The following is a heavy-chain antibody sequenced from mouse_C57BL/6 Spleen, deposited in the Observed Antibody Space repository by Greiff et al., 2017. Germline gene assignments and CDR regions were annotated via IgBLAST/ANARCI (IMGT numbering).Heavy chain of an antibody. CDR3: TGYSGFAY. Sequence: EVKLVESGGGLVQPGGSMKLSCVASGFTFSNYWMNWVRQSPEQGLEWVAQIRLKSDNYATHYADSVKGRFTISRDDSKSSVYLQMNDLRAEDTGIYYCTGYSGFAYWGQGTLVTVSA. CDR1: GFTFSNYW. CDR2: IRLKSDNYAT. V-gene: IGHV6-3*01. J-gene: IGHJ3*01. D-gene: IGHD2-1*01.